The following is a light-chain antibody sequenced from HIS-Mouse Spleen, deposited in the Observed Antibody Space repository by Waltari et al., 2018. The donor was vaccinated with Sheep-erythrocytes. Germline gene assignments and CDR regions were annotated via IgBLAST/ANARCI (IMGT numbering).Light chain of an antibody. Sequence: QPVLTQTPSASASLGPSVTLTCTLSSGHRNYNVDWYQQRPGQGPRFVMRVGTGGIVGSKGDGIPDRFSVLGSGLNRYLTIKNIQEEDESDYHCGADHGSGSNFVYVFGTGTKVTVL. CDR2: VGTGGIVG. CDR1: SGHRNYN. J-gene: IGLJ1*01. CDR3: GADHGSGSNFVYV. V-gene: IGLV9-49*01.